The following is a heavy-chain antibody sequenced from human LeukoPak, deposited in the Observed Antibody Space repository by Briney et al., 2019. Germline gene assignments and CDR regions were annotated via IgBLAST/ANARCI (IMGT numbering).Heavy chain of an antibody. CDR1: GGSISSGGYY. Sequence: SETLSLTCTVSGGSISSGGYYWSWIRQHPGKGLEWIGYIYYSGSTNYNPSLKSRVTISVDTSKNQFSLKLSSVTAADTAVYYCARDYSSSWPYYYYGMDVWGQGTTVTVSS. CDR2: IYYSGST. CDR3: ARDYSSSWPYYYYGMDV. D-gene: IGHD6-13*01. V-gene: IGHV4-61*08. J-gene: IGHJ6*02.